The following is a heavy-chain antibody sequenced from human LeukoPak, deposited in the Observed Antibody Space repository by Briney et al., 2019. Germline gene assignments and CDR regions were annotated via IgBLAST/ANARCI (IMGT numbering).Heavy chain of an antibody. Sequence: GGSLRLSCAASGFTFSSYSVNWVRQAPGKGLEWVSAICSSSSYIYYADSVKGRFAISRDNSKNTLYLQMNNLRAEDTAVYYCASSSDIYGSGSYFNSLGDVWGKGTTASISS. J-gene: IGHJ6*04. D-gene: IGHD3-10*01. CDR2: ICSSSSYI. CDR3: ASSSDIYGSGSYFNSLGDV. CDR1: GFTFSSYS. V-gene: IGHV3-21*04.